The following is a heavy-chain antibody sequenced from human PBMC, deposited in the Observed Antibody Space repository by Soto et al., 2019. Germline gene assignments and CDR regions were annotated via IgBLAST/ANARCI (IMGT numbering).Heavy chain of an antibody. CDR2: IIPIFGTA. CDR3: AGSWTVADYYYDYGIDV. CDR1: GGTFSSYA. D-gene: IGHD6-19*01. V-gene: IGHV1-69*06. J-gene: IGHJ6*01. Sequence: QVQLVQSGAEVKKPGSSVKVSCKASGGTFSSYAISWVRQAPGQGLEWMGGIIPIFGTANYAQKFQGRVTITEDKCTRPADMALRSLRSEDTDVYYWAGSWTVADYYYDYGIDVWGHGTTVTVSS.